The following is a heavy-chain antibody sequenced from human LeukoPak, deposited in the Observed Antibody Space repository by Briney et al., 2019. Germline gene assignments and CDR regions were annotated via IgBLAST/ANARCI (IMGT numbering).Heavy chain of an antibody. J-gene: IGHJ4*02. CDR3: ARDTVAAAGTLDY. CDR1: GFTFSSHA. CDR2: ISYDGSNK. D-gene: IGHD6-13*01. V-gene: IGHV3-30*04. Sequence: GRSLRLSCAASGFTFSSHAMHWVRQAPGKGLEWVAVISYDGSNKYYADSVKGRFTISRDNSKNTLYLQMNSLRAEDTAVYYCARDTVAAAGTLDYWGQGTLVTVSS.